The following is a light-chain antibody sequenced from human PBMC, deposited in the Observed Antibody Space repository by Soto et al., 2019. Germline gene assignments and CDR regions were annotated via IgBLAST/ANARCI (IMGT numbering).Light chain of an antibody. CDR1: SSNIGESYD. J-gene: IGLJ1*01. CDR3: QSYDSSLSGYV. V-gene: IGLV1-40*01. Sequence: QSVLAQPPSVSGAPGQRVTISCAGSSSNIGESYDVHWYQQLPVTAPKVVIYGYGNRPSGVPDRFSGSKSGTSASLDIAGLQAEDEADYYCQSYDSSLSGYVFGTGTKVTVL. CDR2: GYG.